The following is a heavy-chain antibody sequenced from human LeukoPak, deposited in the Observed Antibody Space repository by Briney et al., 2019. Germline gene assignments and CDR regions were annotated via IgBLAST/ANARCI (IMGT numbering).Heavy chain of an antibody. J-gene: IGHJ5*02. CDR1: GFTFSNSV. D-gene: IGHD1-14*01. Sequence: GGSLRLSCAASGFTFSNSVLSWVRQAPGMGLEWVSTISSDSSGTYYADSVKGRFTISRDNSKNTLYLQMSSLKVDDTADYFCTKGGRSTGLFAPWGLGTLVTVSS. CDR3: TKGGRSTGLFAP. CDR2: ISSDSSGT. V-gene: IGHV3-23*01.